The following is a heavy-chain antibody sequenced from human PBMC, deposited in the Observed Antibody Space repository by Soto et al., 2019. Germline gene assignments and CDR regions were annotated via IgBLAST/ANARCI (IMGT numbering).Heavy chain of an antibody. CDR2: IYWDDDK. Sequence: QITLKESGPPLVKPTQTLTLTCTFSGFSLSTSGVGVGWIRQPPGKALEWLALIYWDDDKRYSPSLKSRLTIPKDTSKTQVVLTMTNMDPVDTATYYCAHRRRYYDSSGYYYLDYWGQGTLVTVSS. CDR3: AHRRRYYDSSGYYYLDY. D-gene: IGHD3-22*01. CDR1: GFSLSTSGVG. V-gene: IGHV2-5*02. J-gene: IGHJ4*02.